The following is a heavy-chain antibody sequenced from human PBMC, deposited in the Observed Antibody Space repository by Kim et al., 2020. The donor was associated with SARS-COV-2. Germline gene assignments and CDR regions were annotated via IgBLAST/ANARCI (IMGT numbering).Heavy chain of an antibody. D-gene: IGHD6-13*01. CDR2: TYYRSKWYN. J-gene: IGHJ4*02. V-gene: IGHV6-1*01. CDR1: GDSVSSNSAT. Sequence: SQTLSLTCAISGDSVSSNSATWNWIRQSPSRGLEWLGRTYYRSKWYNDYALSVKSRITINPDTSKNQFSLQLNSVTPEDTALYFCARRSISADGIFDYWGQGSLVTVSS. CDR3: ARRSISADGIFDY.